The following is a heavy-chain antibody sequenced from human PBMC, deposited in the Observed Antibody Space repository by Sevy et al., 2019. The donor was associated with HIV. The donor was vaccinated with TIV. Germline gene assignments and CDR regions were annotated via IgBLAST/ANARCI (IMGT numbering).Heavy chain of an antibody. CDR1: GGTFSSYI. V-gene: IGHV1-69*13. J-gene: IGHJ4*02. Sequence: ASVKVSCKASGGTFSSYIVSWVRQAPGQGLEWMGGITPVLGTTNYAHKFQGRVTITADESTSTVYMEMSSLRSEDTAVYYCATTKDYYDSSGYPFDYWGQGTLVTVSS. D-gene: IGHD3-22*01. CDR2: ITPVLGTT. CDR3: ATTKDYYDSSGYPFDY.